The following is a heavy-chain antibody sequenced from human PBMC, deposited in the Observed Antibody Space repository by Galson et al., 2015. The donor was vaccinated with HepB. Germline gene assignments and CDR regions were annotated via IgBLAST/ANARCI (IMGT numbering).Heavy chain of an antibody. D-gene: IGHD3-3*01. V-gene: IGHV3-48*01. CDR3: ARDRLRFLEVLRRFYMDV. CDR2: ISNRGINT. CDR1: GFTLSSYS. Sequence: SLRLSCAASGFTLSSYSMNWARQVPGKGLEWIAHISNRGINTYYADSVKGRFTISRDNDKNSLYLQMNSLRAEDTAVYYCARDRLRFLEVLRRFYMDVWGKGTTVIVSS. J-gene: IGHJ6*03.